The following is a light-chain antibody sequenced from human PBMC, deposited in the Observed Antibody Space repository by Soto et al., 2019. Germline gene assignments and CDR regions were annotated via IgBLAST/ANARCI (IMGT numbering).Light chain of an antibody. CDR1: IGYLWTYSL. CDR3: CLYVGGTTYF. Sequence: SQDTSVSGYPGQAINISCTRAIGYLWTYSLVSWYQQHPGKAPKVVIYEGHKRPSGVPDRFSGYTYVNTASLTISGLQTDDEADYYCCLYVGGTTYFFGTGSKVTV. CDR2: EGH. V-gene: IGLV2-23*01. J-gene: IGLJ1*01.